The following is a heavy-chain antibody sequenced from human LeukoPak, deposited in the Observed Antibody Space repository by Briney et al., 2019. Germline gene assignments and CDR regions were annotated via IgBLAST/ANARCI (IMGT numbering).Heavy chain of an antibody. CDR1: GGSFSGYY. Sequence: SETLSLTCAVYGGSFSGYYWSWIRQPPGKGLEWIGEINHSGSTNYNPSLKSRVTISVDTSKNQFSLKLSSVTAADTAVYYCARGRRAYDSSGNYYYYMDVWGKGTAVTVSS. J-gene: IGHJ6*03. D-gene: IGHD3-22*01. V-gene: IGHV4-34*01. CDR2: INHSGST. CDR3: ARGRRAYDSSGNYYYYMDV.